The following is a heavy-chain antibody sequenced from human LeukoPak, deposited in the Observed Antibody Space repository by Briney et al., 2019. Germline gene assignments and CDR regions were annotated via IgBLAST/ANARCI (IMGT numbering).Heavy chain of an antibody. CDR2: IHTSGNT. CDR1: GGSVSSGNFY. CDR3: ARDRGGDSFDI. V-gene: IGHV4-61*02. D-gene: IGHD2-21*01. J-gene: IGHJ3*02. Sequence: LSQTLSLTCTVSGGSVSSGNFYWTWIRQPAGNQLEWIGRIHTSGNTNHNPSLWSRVTISTDTSKNQFSLTLNFVTAADTAVYYCARDRGGDSFDIWGQGTTVTVSS.